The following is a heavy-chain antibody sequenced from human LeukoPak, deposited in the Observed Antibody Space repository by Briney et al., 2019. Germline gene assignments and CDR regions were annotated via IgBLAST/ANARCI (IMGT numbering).Heavy chain of an antibody. D-gene: IGHD6-13*01. CDR1: GFTFSSYW. CDR2: INSDGSST. J-gene: IGHJ5*02. CDR3: ARDGSSWSNWLDP. V-gene: IGHV3-74*01. Sequence: PGGSLRLSCAASGFTFSSYWMHWVRQAPGKGLVWVSRINSDGSSTSYADSVKGRFTISRDNAKNTLYLQTNSLRAEDTAVYYCARDGSSWSNWLDPWGQGTLVTVSS.